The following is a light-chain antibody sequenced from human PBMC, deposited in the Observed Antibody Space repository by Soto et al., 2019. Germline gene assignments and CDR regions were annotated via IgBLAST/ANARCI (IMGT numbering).Light chain of an antibody. CDR1: QSVSSY. Sequence: EIVLTQSPPTLSLSPGERATLSCRASQSVSSYLAWYQQKPGQAPRLLIYDASNRATGIPARFSGSGSGTDFTLTISSLEPEDFAVYYCQQRSNWPPITFGQGTRLANK. J-gene: IGKJ5*01. CDR2: DAS. CDR3: QQRSNWPPIT. V-gene: IGKV3-11*01.